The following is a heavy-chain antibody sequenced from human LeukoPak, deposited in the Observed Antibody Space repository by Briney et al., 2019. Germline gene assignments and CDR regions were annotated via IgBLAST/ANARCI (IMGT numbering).Heavy chain of an antibody. D-gene: IGHD3-10*01. V-gene: IGHV4-39*01. CDR2: INHSGST. Sequence: SETLSLTCTVSGGSISSGSYYWSWIRQPPGKGLEWIGEINHSGSTNYNPSLKSRVTISVDTSKNQFSLKLSSVTAADTAVYYCARHIAMVRGALNTWGQGTLVTVSS. CDR3: ARHIAMVRGALNT. CDR1: GGSISSGSYY. J-gene: IGHJ5*02.